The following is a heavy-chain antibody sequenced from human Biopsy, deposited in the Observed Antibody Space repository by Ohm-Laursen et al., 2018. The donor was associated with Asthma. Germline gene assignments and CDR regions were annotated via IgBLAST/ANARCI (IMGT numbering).Heavy chain of an antibody. Sequence: SLRLSCAASRFTYEMHWVRQAPGKGPEWVAFMSFNGGEKYYVDSVKGRFTISRDNFRKTLQLQMSSLRPEDSATYYCAKDRFDGSVTSHYYYYGIDVWGQGTAVTVSS. CDR1: RFTYE. V-gene: IGHV3-30*18. CDR2: MSFNGGEK. J-gene: IGHJ6*02. D-gene: IGHD3-10*01. CDR3: AKDRFDGSVTSHYYYYGIDV.